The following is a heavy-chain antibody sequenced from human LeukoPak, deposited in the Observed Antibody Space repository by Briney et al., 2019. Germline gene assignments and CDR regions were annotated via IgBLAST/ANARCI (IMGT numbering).Heavy chain of an antibody. CDR2: ISSSSSYI. CDR3: ARVAGSDSSGWYWRDYFDY. CDR1: GFTFSSYS. V-gene: IGHV3-21*01. J-gene: IGHJ4*02. D-gene: IGHD6-19*01. Sequence: GSLRLSCAASGFTFSSYSMNWVRQAPGKGLEWVSSISSSSSYIYYADSVKGRFTISRDNAKNSLYLQMNSLRAEDAAVYYCARVAGSDSSGWYWRDYFDYWGQGTLVTVSS.